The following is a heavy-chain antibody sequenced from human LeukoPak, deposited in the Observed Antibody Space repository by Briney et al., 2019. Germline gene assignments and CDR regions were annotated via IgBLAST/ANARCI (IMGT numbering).Heavy chain of an antibody. CDR2: ISASSGDT. D-gene: IGHD1-26*01. Sequence: GGSVKVSCKASGHTFTGNYMHWVRQAPGQGLEWMGWISASSGDTNYAQNFQGRVTMTRDPSISTAYMALTRLRSDDTAVYYCARDAWLVGTTNLYYFDYWGQGTLVTVS. V-gene: IGHV1-2*02. CDR3: ARDAWLVGTTNLYYFDY. J-gene: IGHJ4*02. CDR1: GHTFTGNY.